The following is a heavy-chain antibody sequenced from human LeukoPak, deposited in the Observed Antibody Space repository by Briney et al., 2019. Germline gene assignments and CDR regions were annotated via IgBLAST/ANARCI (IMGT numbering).Heavy chain of an antibody. CDR2: INPNSGGT. CDR1: GYTFTGYY. D-gene: IGHD2-2*01. Sequence: ASVKVSCKASGYTFTGYYIHWVRQAPGQGLEWMGWINPNSGGTKYEEKFHGRVTMTRDTSIRTAYMELSSLRSGDTALYYCARDHGVKSMPFVWGQGTTVTVSS. J-gene: IGHJ6*02. CDR3: ARDHGVKSMPFV. V-gene: IGHV1-2*02.